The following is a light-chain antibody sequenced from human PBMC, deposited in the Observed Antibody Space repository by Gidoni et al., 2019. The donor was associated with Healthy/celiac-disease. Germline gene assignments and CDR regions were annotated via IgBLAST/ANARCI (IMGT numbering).Light chain of an antibody. CDR3: QAWDSHVV. CDR2: QDN. Sequence: SYELTQPPSVSVSPGQTASITCSGDKLGDKYACWYQQKPGHSPVLVIYQDNKRPSGIPERFSGSNSGNTATLTISGTQAMDEADYYCQAWDSHVVFGGGTKLTVL. V-gene: IGLV3-1*01. CDR1: KLGDKY. J-gene: IGLJ2*01.